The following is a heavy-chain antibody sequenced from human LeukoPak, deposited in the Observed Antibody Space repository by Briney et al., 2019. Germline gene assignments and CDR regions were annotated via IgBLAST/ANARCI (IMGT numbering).Heavy chain of an antibody. V-gene: IGHV1-69*13. CDR2: IIPIFGTA. Sequence: VASVKVSCKASGGTVNNYAISWVRQAPGQGLEWMGGIIPIFGTANYAQKFQGRVTITADESTSTVYMELSSLRSEDTAVYYCAKDRDGYNYGAFDIWGQGTMVTVSS. CDR3: AKDRDGYNYGAFDI. CDR1: GGTVNNYA. J-gene: IGHJ3*02. D-gene: IGHD5-24*01.